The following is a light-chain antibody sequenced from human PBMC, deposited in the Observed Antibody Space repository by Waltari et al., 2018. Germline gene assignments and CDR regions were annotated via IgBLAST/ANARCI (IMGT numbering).Light chain of an antibody. CDR2: LVS. Sequence: DIVMTQSRLYLPATPVTLAPISSRLRQSLLHSNGNIYLDWFLQKPGQPPRLLIYLVSKRASGVPDRFSGSGSGTDFTLKISRVEAEDVGVYYCMQALQTPLTFGEGTKVEI. CDR3: MQALQTPLT. CDR1: QSLLHSNGNIY. J-gene: IGKJ4*01. V-gene: IGKV2-28*01.